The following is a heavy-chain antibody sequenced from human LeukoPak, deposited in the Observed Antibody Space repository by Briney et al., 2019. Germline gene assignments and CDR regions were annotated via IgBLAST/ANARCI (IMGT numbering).Heavy chain of an antibody. V-gene: IGHV4-59*01. Sequence: SEALSLTCTVSGGSISSYYWSWIRQPPGKGLEWIGYIYYSGSTNYNPSLKSRVTISVDTSKNQLSLKLSSVTAADTAVYYCARSARGYSHGTPTFDYWGQGTLVTVSS. CDR3: ARSARGYSHGTPTFDY. CDR1: GGSISSYY. D-gene: IGHD5-18*01. J-gene: IGHJ4*02. CDR2: IYYSGST.